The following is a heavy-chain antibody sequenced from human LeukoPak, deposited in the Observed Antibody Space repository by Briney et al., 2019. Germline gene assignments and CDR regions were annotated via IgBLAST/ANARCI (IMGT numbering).Heavy chain of an antibody. D-gene: IGHD3-9*01. CDR2: ISGSGGST. J-gene: IGHJ4*02. CDR3: GTFEYYDLLTGNYFDY. CDR1: GFTFSSYA. Sequence: GGSLRLSCAASGFTFSSYAMSWVRQAPGKGLEWVSAISGSGGSTYYADSVKGRFTISRDNSKNTLYLQMNSLRAEDTAVYYCGTFEYYDLLTGNYFDYWGQGTLVTVSS. V-gene: IGHV3-23*01.